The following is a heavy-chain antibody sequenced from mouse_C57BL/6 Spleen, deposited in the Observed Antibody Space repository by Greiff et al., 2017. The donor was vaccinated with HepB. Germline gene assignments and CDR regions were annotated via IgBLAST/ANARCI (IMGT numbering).Heavy chain of an antibody. CDR1: GYTFTSYW. D-gene: IGHD2-4*01. CDR2: IYPGSGST. J-gene: IGHJ1*03. CDR3: ARSTMITTGPLYWYFDV. V-gene: IGHV1-55*01. Sequence: VQLQQPGAELVKPGASVKMSCKASGYTFTSYWITWVKQRPGQGLEWIGDIYPGSGSTNYNEKFKSKATLTVDTSSSTAYMQLSSLTSEDSAVYYCARSTMITTGPLYWYFDVWGTGTTVTVSS.